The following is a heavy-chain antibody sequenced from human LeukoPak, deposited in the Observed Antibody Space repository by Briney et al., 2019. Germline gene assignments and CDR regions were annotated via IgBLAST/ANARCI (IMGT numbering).Heavy chain of an antibody. D-gene: IGHD1-26*01. J-gene: IGHJ4*02. Sequence: GGSLRLSCAASGFTFSNARMNWVRQAPGKGLEWVGRIKTKTDDRDTDYSAPVKARFTISRDDSKTTLYRQMNGLKTEDTAIYYCTTYVGATAYWGQGTLVTVSS. CDR3: TTYVGATAY. V-gene: IGHV3-15*01. CDR2: IKTKTDDRDT. CDR1: GFTFSNAR.